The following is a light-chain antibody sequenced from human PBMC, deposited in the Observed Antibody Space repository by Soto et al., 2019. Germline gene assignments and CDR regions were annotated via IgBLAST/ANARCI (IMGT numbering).Light chain of an antibody. CDR2: GPS. CDR3: HHYET. Sequence: EILMTQSPCTLSLSPGERATLSCRASQSVSRSYLGWYQQKPGHAPRLLMYGPSIRAAGVPDRFSGSGSGTEFTLTISRLEHEDFTVYYCHHYETFGQGTKVDIK. V-gene: IGKV3-20*01. CDR1: QSVSRSY. J-gene: IGKJ1*01.